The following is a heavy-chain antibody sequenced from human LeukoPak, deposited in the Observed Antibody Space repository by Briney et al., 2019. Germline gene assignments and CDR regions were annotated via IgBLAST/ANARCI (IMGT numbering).Heavy chain of an antibody. V-gene: IGHV3-21*01. D-gene: IGHD4-23*01. Sequence: GGSLRLSCAASGFTFSRYSMNWVRQAPGKGREWVSSISTSSIYIYYADSVKGRFTISRDNAKNSLYLQMNSLRAEDTAVYYCARGQDTVVTSRDAFDIWGQGTMVTVSS. J-gene: IGHJ3*02. CDR2: ISTSSIYI. CDR1: GFTFSRYS. CDR3: ARGQDTVVTSRDAFDI.